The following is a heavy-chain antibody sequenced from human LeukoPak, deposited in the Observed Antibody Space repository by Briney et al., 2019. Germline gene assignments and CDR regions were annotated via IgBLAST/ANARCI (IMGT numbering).Heavy chain of an antibody. D-gene: IGHD4-23*01. CDR1: GGSINSYY. V-gene: IGHV4-59*01. CDR3: ARENTTSFYGGEHDAFDI. J-gene: IGHJ3*02. CDR2: IYYSGST. Sequence: SETLSLTCTVSGGSINSYYWSWLRQPPGKGLEWIGYIYYSGSTNYNPSLKSRVTISVDTSKNQFSLKLSSVTAADTAVYYCARENTTSFYGGEHDAFDIWGQGTMVTVSS.